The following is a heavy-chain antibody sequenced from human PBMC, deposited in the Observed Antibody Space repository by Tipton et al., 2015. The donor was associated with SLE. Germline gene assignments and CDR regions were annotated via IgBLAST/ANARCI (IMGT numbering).Heavy chain of an antibody. CDR3: ARSAGGTYYDVLTDSTIGTYYFDY. CDR1: GYSITSGYY. J-gene: IGHJ4*02. V-gene: IGHV4-38-2*01. Sequence: TLSLTCAVSGYSITSGYYWGWLRQTPEKGLEWIASVDQDGNTYHSPSLKSRVTILVDSSKNQFSLTLTSVTATDTAVYFCARSAGGTYYDVLTDSTIGTYYFDYWGQGKLVTVSS. D-gene: IGHD3-9*01. CDR2: VDQDGNT.